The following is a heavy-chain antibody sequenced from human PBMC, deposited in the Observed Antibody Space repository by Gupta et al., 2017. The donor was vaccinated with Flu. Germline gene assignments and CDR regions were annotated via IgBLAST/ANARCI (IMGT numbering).Heavy chain of an antibody. J-gene: IGHJ4*02. CDR2: MHSSGSS. D-gene: IGHD1-26*01. V-gene: IGHV4-59*01. Sequence: QVQLQESGPGLVKPSETLSLTCTVSGGSINTYYWSWIRQPPGKGLEWIVYMHSSGSSTYNPSLKSRVTVSMDTAKNQFSLWLSSVTAADTAVYYCARDIEYVGSTHYFDYWGQGTLVTVSS. CDR1: GGSINTYY. CDR3: ARDIEYVGSTHYFDY.